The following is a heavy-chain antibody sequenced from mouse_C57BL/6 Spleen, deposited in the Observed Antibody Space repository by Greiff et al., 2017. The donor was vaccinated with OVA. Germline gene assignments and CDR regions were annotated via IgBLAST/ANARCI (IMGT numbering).Heavy chain of an antibody. CDR3: ARVHHRLDY. Sequence: EVKLVESGPGLVKPSQSLSLSCSVSGYSITSGYYWYWIRQFPGNLLEWLGYIRYDGSNNYNPSLKNRIAITRDTSKNPFFLKLNSVTTEDTATYYCARVHHRLDYWGKGTTLTVSS. J-gene: IGHJ2*01. V-gene: IGHV3-6*01. CDR1: GYSITSGYY. CDR2: IRYDGSN.